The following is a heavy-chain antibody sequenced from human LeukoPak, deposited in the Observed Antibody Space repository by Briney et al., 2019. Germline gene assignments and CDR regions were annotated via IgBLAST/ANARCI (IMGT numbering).Heavy chain of an antibody. D-gene: IGHD6-19*01. CDR3: ARGPHSGWIDY. CDR2: ISPYNANT. J-gene: IGHJ4*02. V-gene: IGHV1-18*01. CDR1: GYTFTSYY. Sequence: ASVKVSCKASGYTFTSYYMSWVRQAPGQGVEWMGWISPYNANTNYAQKIPGRITMTTDTSTSTAYMELRSLRSDDTAVYYCARGPHSGWIDYWGQGTLVTVSS.